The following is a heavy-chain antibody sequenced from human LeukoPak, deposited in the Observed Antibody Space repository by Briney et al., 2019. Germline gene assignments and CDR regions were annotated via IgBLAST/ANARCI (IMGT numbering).Heavy chain of an antibody. J-gene: IGHJ4*02. CDR1: GTTFSRYW. V-gene: IGHV3-7*03. CDR3: ARDGRPLDY. Sequence: GGSLRLSCVDSGTTFSRYWMSWVRQAPGKGLEWVANIKQDGGEIYYVDSAKGRFTISRDNAKNSLYLQMNSLRVEDTAVYYCARDGRPLDYWGQGTLVTVSS. CDR2: IKQDGGEI.